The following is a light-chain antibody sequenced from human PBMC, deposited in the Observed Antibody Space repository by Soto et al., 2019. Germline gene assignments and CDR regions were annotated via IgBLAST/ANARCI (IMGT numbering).Light chain of an antibody. CDR2: GAS. V-gene: IGKV3-20*01. CDR1: QGVSSSY. Sequence: EIVLTQSPGTLSLSPGERATLSCRASQGVSSSYLAWYQQRLGQAPRLLIYGASTRAAGIPARFSGSGSGTDFTLTISRLEPEDVAVYYCQQYVKSPWTFGQGTKVDIK. J-gene: IGKJ1*01. CDR3: QQYVKSPWT.